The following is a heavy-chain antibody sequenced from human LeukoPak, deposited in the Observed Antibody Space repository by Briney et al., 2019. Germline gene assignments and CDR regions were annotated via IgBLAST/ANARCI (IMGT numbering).Heavy chain of an antibody. CDR1: GFTFSIYA. CDR3: ARGATDDY. Sequence: PGGSLRLSCAASGFTFSIYAMTWVRQAPGKGLEWVSSITAGANTYYADSVKGRFTISRGNAKNSLYLQMNSLRAEDTAVYYCARGATDDYWGQGTLVTVSS. J-gene: IGHJ4*02. CDR2: ITAGANT. V-gene: IGHV3-23*01. D-gene: IGHD1-26*01.